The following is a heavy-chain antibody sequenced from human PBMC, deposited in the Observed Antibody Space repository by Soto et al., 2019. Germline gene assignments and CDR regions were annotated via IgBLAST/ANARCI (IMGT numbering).Heavy chain of an antibody. Sequence: QVQLQESGPGLVKPSGTLSLTCAVSGGSISSSNWWSWVRQPPGKGLEWIGEIYHSGRTNYTPPLKSRFTISVDKSKNQFSLNLSSVTAADTAVYYCARDYMVRGVMRWFDPWGQGALVSFSS. D-gene: IGHD3-10*01. CDR1: GGSISSSNW. CDR2: IYHSGRT. J-gene: IGHJ5*02. CDR3: ARDYMVRGVMRWFDP. V-gene: IGHV4-4*02.